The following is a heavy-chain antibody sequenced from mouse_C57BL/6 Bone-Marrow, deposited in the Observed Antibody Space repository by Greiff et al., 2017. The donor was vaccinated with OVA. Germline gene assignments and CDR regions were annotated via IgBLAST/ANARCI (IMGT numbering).Heavy chain of an antibody. CDR2: IDPETGGT. D-gene: IGHD4-1*01. J-gene: IGHJ2*01. CDR3: TGWEENFDY. Sequence: QVQLQQSGAELVRPGASVTLSCKASGYTFTDYEMHWVKQTPVHGLEWIGAIDPETGGTAYNQKFKGKAILTADKSSSTAYMELRSLTSEDSAVYYCTGWEENFDYWGQGTTLTVSS. CDR1: GYTFTDYE. V-gene: IGHV1-15*01.